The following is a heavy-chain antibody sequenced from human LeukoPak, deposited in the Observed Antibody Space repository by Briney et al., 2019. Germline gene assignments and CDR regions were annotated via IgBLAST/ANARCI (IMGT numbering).Heavy chain of an antibody. CDR2: IYFSGST. CDR1: GGSISSYY. J-gene: IGHJ5*02. Sequence: SETLSLTCTVSGGSISSYYWSWIRQLPGKGLEWIGYIYFSGSTNYNPSLKSRVTISVDTSKNQFSLKLSSVTAADTAVYYCARTDDYYDFWSGYKNWFDPWGQGTLVTVSS. CDR3: ARTDDYYDFWSGYKNWFDP. D-gene: IGHD3-3*01. V-gene: IGHV4-59*01.